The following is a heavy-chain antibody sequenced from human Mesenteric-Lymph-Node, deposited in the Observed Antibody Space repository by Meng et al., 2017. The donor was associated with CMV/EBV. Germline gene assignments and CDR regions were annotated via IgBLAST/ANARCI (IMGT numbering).Heavy chain of an antibody. CDR1: GFTFRSYE. Sequence: GGSLRLSCAASGFTFRSYEMNWVRQAPGKGLEWISYISSSGTSIYYADSVQGRFTISRDNAKNSLYLQMNSLRAEDTAVYYCARDRPYGSGSYYSGNAMDVWGQGTTVTVSS. V-gene: IGHV3-48*03. CDR2: ISSSGTSI. J-gene: IGHJ6*02. D-gene: IGHD3-10*01. CDR3: ARDRPYGSGSYYSGNAMDV.